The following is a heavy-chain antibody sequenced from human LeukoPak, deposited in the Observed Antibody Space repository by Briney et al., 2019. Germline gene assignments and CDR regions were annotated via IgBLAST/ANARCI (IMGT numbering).Heavy chain of an antibody. CDR2: ISSSSTTK. Sequence: PGGSLRLSCAASGFTFSRYTMNWVRQAPGKGLEWISDISSSSTTKHYADSVKGRFTISRDNAKNPLYLQMNNLRAEDTAVYYCARDPREWGLPYFDCWGQGTLVTVSS. J-gene: IGHJ4*02. CDR3: ARDPREWGLPYFDC. D-gene: IGHD1-26*01. CDR1: GFTFSRYT. V-gene: IGHV3-48*01.